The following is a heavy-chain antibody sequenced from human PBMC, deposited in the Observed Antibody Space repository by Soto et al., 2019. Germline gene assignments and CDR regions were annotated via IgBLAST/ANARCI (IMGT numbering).Heavy chain of an antibody. CDR3: AREAKQWLVVYYYYFYGMDV. Sequence: ASVKVSCKASGYTFTSYDINWVRQATGQGLEWMGWMNPNSGNTGYAQKFQGRVTMTRNTSISTAYMELSSLRSEDTAVYYCAREAKQWLVVYYYYFYGMDVWGQVTTVP. CDR1: GYTFTSYD. J-gene: IGHJ6*02. V-gene: IGHV1-8*01. D-gene: IGHD6-19*01. CDR2: MNPNSGNT.